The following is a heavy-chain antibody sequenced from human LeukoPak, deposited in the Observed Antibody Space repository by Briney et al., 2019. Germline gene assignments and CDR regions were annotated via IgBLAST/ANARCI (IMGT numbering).Heavy chain of an antibody. CDR3: ARRYYYYYYMDV. CDR2: MNPNSGNT. V-gene: IGHV1-8*01. Sequence: GASVKVSSKASGYTFTSYDINWVRQATGQGLEWMGWMNPNSGNTGYAQKFQGRVTMTRNTSISTAYMELSSLRSEDTAVYYCARRYYYYYYMDVWGKGTTVTVSS. J-gene: IGHJ6*03. CDR1: GYTFTSYD.